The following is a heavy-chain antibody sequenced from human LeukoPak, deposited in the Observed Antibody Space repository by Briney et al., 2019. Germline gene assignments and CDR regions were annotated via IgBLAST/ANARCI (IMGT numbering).Heavy chain of an antibody. CDR3: ARVKEDAFDI. V-gene: IGHV1-8*01. J-gene: IGHJ3*02. CDR1: GYTFTSYD. CDR2: MHPNSGDT. Sequence: VASVKVSCKASGYTFTSYDINWVRQATGQGLEYMGWMHPNSGDTGYAQKFQGRVTMTRNTSISTAYMELRSLRSEDTAVYYCARVKEDAFDIWGQGTMVTVSS.